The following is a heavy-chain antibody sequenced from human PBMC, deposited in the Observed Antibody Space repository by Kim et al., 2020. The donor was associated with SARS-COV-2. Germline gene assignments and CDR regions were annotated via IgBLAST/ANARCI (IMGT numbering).Heavy chain of an antibody. CDR1: GGSISSYY. D-gene: IGHD4-17*01. V-gene: IGHV4-59*13. J-gene: IGHJ4*02. CDR2: IYYSGST. CDR3: ARATSYGDYPLGFDN. Sequence: SETLSLTCTVSGGSISSYYWSWIRQPPGKGLEWIGYIYYSGSTNYNPSLKSRVTISVDTSKNQFSLKLSSVTAAATAVYYCARATSYGDYPLGFDNWGQGTLFTVSS.